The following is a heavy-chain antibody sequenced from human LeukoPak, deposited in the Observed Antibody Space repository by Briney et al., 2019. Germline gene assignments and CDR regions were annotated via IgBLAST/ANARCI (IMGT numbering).Heavy chain of an antibody. Sequence: GGSLRLSCAASGFTFSSYGMHWVRQAPGKGLEWVAVISYDGSNKYYADSVKGRFTISRDNSKNTLYLQMNSPRAEDTAVYYCAKEGVRDSCLDYWGQGTLVTVSS. CDR1: GFTFSSYG. J-gene: IGHJ4*02. CDR2: ISYDGSNK. D-gene: IGHD2-2*01. CDR3: AKEGVRDSCLDY. V-gene: IGHV3-30*18.